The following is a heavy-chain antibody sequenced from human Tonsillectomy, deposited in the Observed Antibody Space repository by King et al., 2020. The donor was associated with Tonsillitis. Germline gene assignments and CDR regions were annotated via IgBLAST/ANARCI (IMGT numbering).Heavy chain of an antibody. CDR3: ALTKVGWFDP. Sequence: VQLQQWGAGLLKPSETLSLTCAVYGGSFSGYYWSWISQPPGMGLEWIGEIKHRGRTNYTPSLKSRVTISVETSKNQFSLKLSSVDAADTAVYYCALTKVGWFDPWGQGTLVTVSS. J-gene: IGHJ5*02. D-gene: IGHD1-1*01. CDR2: IKHRGRT. V-gene: IGHV4-34*01. CDR1: GGSFSGYY.